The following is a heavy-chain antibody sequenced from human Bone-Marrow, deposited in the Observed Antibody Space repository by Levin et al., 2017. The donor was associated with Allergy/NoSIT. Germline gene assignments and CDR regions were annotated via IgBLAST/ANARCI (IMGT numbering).Heavy chain of an antibody. J-gene: IGHJ6*02. D-gene: IGHD2-2*02. V-gene: IGHV3-21*01. CDR3: ARDEGDCSSTSCYKYYYGMDV. CDR1: GFTFSSYR. Sequence: SCAASGFTFSSYRMNWVRQAPGKGLEWVSSISSSSSYIYYADSVKGRFTISRDNAKNSLYLQMNSLRAEDTAVYYCARDEGDCSSTSCYKYYYGMDVWGQGTTVTVSS. CDR2: ISSSSSYI.